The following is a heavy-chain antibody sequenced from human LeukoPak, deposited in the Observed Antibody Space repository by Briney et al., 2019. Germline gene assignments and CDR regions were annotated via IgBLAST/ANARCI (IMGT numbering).Heavy chain of an antibody. CDR1: GGSISSGDYY. CDR2: IYYSGST. J-gene: IGHJ4*02. V-gene: IGHV4-30-4*01. D-gene: IGHD6-13*01. CDR3: ARGTIAAEYLDY. Sequence: PSQTLSLTCTVSGGSISSGDYYWSWIRQPPGKGLEWIGYIYYSGSTYYNPSLKSRVTISVDTSKNQFSLKLSSVTAAGTAVYYCARGTIAAEYLDYWGQGTLVTVSS.